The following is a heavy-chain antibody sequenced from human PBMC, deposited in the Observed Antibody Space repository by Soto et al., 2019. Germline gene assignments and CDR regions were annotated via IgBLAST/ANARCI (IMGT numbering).Heavy chain of an antibody. CDR3: ARAVPDYYDSSGHYYYYGMDV. D-gene: IGHD3-22*01. Sequence: EVQLVESGGGLVQPGGSLRLSCAASGFTVSSNYMSWVRQAPGKGLEWVSVIYSGGSTYYADSVKGRFTISRHNPKNTLYLQMNRLRAEDTAVYYCARAVPDYYDSSGHYYYYGMDVWGQGTTVTVSS. J-gene: IGHJ6*02. CDR2: IYSGGST. CDR1: GFTVSSNY. V-gene: IGHV3-53*04.